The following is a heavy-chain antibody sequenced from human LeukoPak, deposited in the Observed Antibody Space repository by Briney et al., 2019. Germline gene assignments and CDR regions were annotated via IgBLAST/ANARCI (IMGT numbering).Heavy chain of an antibody. CDR3: AKDLLSNYYDSSGPSSFDY. D-gene: IGHD3-22*01. V-gene: IGHV3-7*03. CDR2: IKQDGSEK. CDR1: GFTFSSYW. J-gene: IGHJ4*02. Sequence: GGSLRLSCAASGFTFSSYWMSWVRQAPGKGLEWVANIKQDGSEKYYVDSVKGRFTISRDNAKNSLYLQMNSLRAEDTAVYYCAKDLLSNYYDSSGPSSFDYWGQGTLVTVSS.